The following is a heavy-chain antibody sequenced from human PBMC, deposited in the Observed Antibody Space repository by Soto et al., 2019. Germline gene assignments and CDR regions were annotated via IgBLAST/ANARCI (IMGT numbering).Heavy chain of an antibody. D-gene: IGHD6-19*01. V-gene: IGHV1-69*13. CDR3: ARDPVRPNHSSGDVDLYYYGMDV. J-gene: IGHJ6*02. Sequence: ASVKVSCKASGGTFSSYAISWVRQAPGQGLEWMGGIIPIFGTANYAQKFQGRVTITADESTSTAYMELSSLRSEDTAVYYCARDPVRPNHSSGDVDLYYYGMDVWGQGTTVTVSS. CDR1: GGTFSSYA. CDR2: IIPIFGTA.